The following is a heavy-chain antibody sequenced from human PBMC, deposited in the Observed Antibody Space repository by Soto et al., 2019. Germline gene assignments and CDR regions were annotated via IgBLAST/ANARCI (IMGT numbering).Heavy chain of an antibody. D-gene: IGHD2-8*01. V-gene: IGHV1-18*01. CDR1: GYTFTSYG. CDR3: ARDLSREYCTNGVCPLDY. J-gene: IGHJ4*02. CDR2: ISAYNGNT. Sequence: QVQLVQSGAEVKKPGASVKVSCKASGYTFTSYGISWVRQAPGQGLEWMGWISAYNGNTNYAQKLQGRVTMTTDTSTSTAYMELRSLRSDDAAVYYCARDLSREYCTNGVCPLDYWGQGTLVTVSS.